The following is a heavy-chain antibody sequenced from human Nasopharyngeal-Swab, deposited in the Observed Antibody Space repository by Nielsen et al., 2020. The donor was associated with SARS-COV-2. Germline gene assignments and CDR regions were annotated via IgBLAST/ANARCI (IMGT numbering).Heavy chain of an antibody. D-gene: IGHD4-17*01. CDR3: ARDGDGNWYFDL. CDR2: INPSGGST. V-gene: IGHV1-46*01. Sequence: ASVKVSCKPSGYTFSNYYMHWVRQAPGQGLEWMGIINPSGGSTSYAQKFQGRVAMTRDTSTSTVYMELSSLRSEDTAVYYCARDGDGNWYFDLWGRGTLVTVSS. J-gene: IGHJ2*01. CDR1: GYTFSNYY.